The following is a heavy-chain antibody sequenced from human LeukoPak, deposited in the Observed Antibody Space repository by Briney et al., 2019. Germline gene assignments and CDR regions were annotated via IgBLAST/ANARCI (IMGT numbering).Heavy chain of an antibody. CDR1: GFTFSNYD. D-gene: IGHD3-3*01. CDR2: ISYDGTNK. J-gene: IGHJ3*02. CDR3: ARTISWDAFDI. Sequence: GGSLRLSCAASGFTFSNYDMHWVRQAPGKGLEWVAFISYDGTNKYYADSVKGRFTISRDNAKNSLYLQMNSLRDEDTAVYYCARTISWDAFDIWGQGTMVTVSS. V-gene: IGHV3-30*03.